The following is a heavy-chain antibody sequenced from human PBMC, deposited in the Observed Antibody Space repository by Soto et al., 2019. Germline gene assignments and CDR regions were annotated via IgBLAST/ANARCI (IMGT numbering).Heavy chain of an antibody. Sequence: VKVSCKASGYTFTSFYMHWVRQAPGQGLEWMGIINPSAGGTSYAQKFQGRVTMTRDTSTSTVYMELSSLRSEDTAVYYCARDSTLAYWGQGTLVTVSS. CDR3: ARDSTLAY. J-gene: IGHJ4*02. CDR1: GYTFTSFY. CDR2: INPSAGGT. V-gene: IGHV1-46*01.